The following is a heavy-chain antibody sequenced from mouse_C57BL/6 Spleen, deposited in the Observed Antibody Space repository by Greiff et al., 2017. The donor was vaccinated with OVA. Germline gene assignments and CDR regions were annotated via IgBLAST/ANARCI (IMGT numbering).Heavy chain of an antibody. D-gene: IGHD1-1*01. J-gene: IGHJ2*01. Sequence: QVQLQQSGPELVKPGASVKISCTASGYAFSSSWMNWVQQRPGKGLEWIGRIYPGDGDTNYNGKFKGKATLTADKSSSTAYMQLSSMTSEDSAVYFCSRSGYGRSPYYFDYWGQGTTLTVSS. CDR3: SRSGYGRSPYYFDY. CDR1: GYAFSSSW. V-gene: IGHV1-82*01. CDR2: IYPGDGDT.